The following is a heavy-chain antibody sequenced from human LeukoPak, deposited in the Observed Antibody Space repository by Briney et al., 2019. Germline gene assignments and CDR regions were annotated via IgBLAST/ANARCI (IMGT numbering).Heavy chain of an antibody. CDR3: ARLPAALNWFDP. D-gene: IGHD2-2*01. CDR1: GGSFSGYY. J-gene: IGHJ5*02. Sequence: SETLSLTCAVYGGSFSGYYWSWIRQPPGKGLEWIGEINHSGSTYYNASLKSRVTISVDTSKNQFSLKLSSVSAADTAVYYCARLPAALNWFDPWGQGTLVTVSS. CDR2: INHSGST. V-gene: IGHV4-34*01.